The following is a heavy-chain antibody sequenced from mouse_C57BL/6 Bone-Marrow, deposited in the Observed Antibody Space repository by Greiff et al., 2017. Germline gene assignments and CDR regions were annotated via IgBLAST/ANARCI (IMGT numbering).Heavy chain of an antibody. CDR1: GYTFTDYY. D-gene: IGHD5-5*01. Sequence: QVQLQQSGAELVRPGASVKLSCKASGYTFTDYYINWVKQRPGQGLEWIARIYPGSGNTYYNEKFKGKATLTAEKSSSTAYMQLSSLTSEDSAVYFCARVPRSTSTGYFGVWGTGTTVTVSS. V-gene: IGHV1-76*01. CDR3: ARVPRSTSTGYFGV. CDR2: IYPGSGNT. J-gene: IGHJ1*03.